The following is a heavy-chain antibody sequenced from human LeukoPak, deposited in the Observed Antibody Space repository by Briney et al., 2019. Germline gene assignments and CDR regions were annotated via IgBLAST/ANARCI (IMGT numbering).Heavy chain of an antibody. CDR1: GGSISSSSYY. CDR3: ARPHGVTIFGVVTSKDASDI. CDR2: IYYSGST. V-gene: IGHV4-39*01. D-gene: IGHD3-3*01. Sequence: SETLSLTCTVSGGSISSSSYYWGWIRQPPGKVLEWIGSIYYSGSTYYNPSLKSRVTISVDTSKNQFSLKLSSVTAADTAVYYCARPHGVTIFGVVTSKDASDIWGQATMVTVSS. J-gene: IGHJ3*02.